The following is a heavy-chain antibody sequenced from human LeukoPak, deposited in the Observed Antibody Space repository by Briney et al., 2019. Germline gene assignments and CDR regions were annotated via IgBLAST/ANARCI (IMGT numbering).Heavy chain of an antibody. J-gene: IGHJ6*02. V-gene: IGHV3-7*01. CDR1: GFTFSSYW. Sequence: PGGSLRLSCAASGFTFSSYWMSWVRQAPGKGLEWVANIKQDGSEKYYVDSVKGRFTISRDNAKNSLYLQMNSLRAEDTAVYYCARDSTMIVDLYYYYYYGMDVWGQGTTVTVSS. CDR2: IKQDGSEK. CDR3: ARDSTMIVDLYYYYYYGMDV. D-gene: IGHD3-22*01.